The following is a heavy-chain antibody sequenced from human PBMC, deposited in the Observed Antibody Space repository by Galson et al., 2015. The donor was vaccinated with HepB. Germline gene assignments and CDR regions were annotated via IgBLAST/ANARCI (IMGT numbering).Heavy chain of an antibody. J-gene: IGHJ4*02. CDR3: ANIGTWPNYYDSSGYYG. CDR2: ISWNSGSI. Sequence: SLRLSCAASGFTFDDYAMRWVRQAPGKGLEWVSGISWNSGSIGYADSVKGRFTISRDNAKNSLYLQMNSLRAEDTALYYCANIGTWPNYYDSSGYYGWGQGTLVTVSS. CDR1: GFTFDDYA. D-gene: IGHD3-22*01. V-gene: IGHV3-9*01.